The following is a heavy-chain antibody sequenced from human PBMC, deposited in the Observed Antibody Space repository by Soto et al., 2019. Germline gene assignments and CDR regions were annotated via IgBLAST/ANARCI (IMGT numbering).Heavy chain of an antibody. CDR1: GFTFSSYA. Sequence: QVQLVESGGGVVQPGRSLRLSCAASGFTFSSYAMHWVRQAPGKGLEWVAVISYDGSNKYYADSVKGRFTIARDNSKNTLYLQMNSLRAEDTAVYYCARDLGQQWLAYYFDYWGQGTLVTVSS. V-gene: IGHV3-30-3*01. CDR2: ISYDGSNK. CDR3: ARDLGQQWLAYYFDY. D-gene: IGHD6-19*01. J-gene: IGHJ4*02.